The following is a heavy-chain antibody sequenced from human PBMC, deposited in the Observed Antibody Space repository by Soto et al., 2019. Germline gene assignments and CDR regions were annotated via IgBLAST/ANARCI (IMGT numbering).Heavy chain of an antibody. Sequence: PGGSLRLSCAASGFTFSSYAMSWVRQAPGKGLEWVSAISDSGGSTYYADSVKGRFTISRDNSKNTLYLQMNSLRAEDTAVYYCAKDQGYYDFWSGTSLWLYGMDVWGQGTTVTVSS. CDR2: ISDSGGST. D-gene: IGHD3-3*01. CDR1: GFTFSSYA. V-gene: IGHV3-23*01. J-gene: IGHJ6*02. CDR3: AKDQGYYDFWSGTSLWLYGMDV.